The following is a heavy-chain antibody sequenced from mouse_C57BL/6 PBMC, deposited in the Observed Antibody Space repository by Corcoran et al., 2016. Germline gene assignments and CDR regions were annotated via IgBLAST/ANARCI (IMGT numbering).Heavy chain of an antibody. V-gene: IGHV1-26*01. CDR1: GYTFTDYY. J-gene: IGHJ4*01. CDR2: INPNNGGT. D-gene: IGHD1-1*01. CDR3: AGTTGYAMDY. Sequence: EVQLQQSGPELVKPGASVKISCKASGYTFTDYYMNWVKQSHGKSLEWIGDINPNNGGTSHNQKFKGKATLTVDKSSSTAYMELRSLTSEDSAVYYCAGTTGYAMDYWGQGTSVTVSS.